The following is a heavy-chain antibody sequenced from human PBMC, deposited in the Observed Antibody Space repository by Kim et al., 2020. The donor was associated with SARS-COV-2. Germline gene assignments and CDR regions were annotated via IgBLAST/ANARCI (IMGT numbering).Heavy chain of an antibody. Sequence: GGSLRLSCAASGFTFSSYSMNWVRQAPGKGLEWVSSISISSSYIYYADSVKGRFTISRDNAKNSLYLQMNSLRAEDTAVYYCARDQDGSGSYSLNWFDPWGQGTLVTVSS. CDR1: GFTFSSYS. CDR2: ISISSSYI. V-gene: IGHV3-21*01. J-gene: IGHJ5*02. D-gene: IGHD3-10*01. CDR3: ARDQDGSGSYSLNWFDP.